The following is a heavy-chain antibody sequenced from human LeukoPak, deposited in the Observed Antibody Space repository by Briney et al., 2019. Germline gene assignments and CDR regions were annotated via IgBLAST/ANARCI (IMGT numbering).Heavy chain of an antibody. V-gene: IGHV3-21*01. J-gene: IGHJ6*02. D-gene: IGHD2-2*01. CDR2: ISSSSSYI. Sequence: GGSLRLSCAAPGFTFSSYSMNWVRQAPGKGLEWVSSISSSSSYIYYADSVKGRFTISRDNAKNSLYLQMNSLRAEDTAVYYCARDGAPIVVVPAAINYYYGMDVWGQGTTVTVSS. CDR1: GFTFSSYS. CDR3: ARDGAPIVVVPAAINYYYGMDV.